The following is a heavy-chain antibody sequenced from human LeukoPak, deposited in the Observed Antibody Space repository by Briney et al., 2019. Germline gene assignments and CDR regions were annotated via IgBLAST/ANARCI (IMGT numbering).Heavy chain of an antibody. V-gene: IGHV3-23*01. CDR3: AKDWQVRGISRFDP. Sequence: GGSLRLSCAASGFTFSSYAMSWVRQAPGKGLEWVSAISGSGGNTYYADSVKGRFTISRDNSKNTLYLQMNSLRAEDTAVYYCAKDWQVRGISRFDPWGQGTLVTVSS. CDR1: GFTFSSYA. D-gene: IGHD3-10*01. J-gene: IGHJ5*02. CDR2: ISGSGGNT.